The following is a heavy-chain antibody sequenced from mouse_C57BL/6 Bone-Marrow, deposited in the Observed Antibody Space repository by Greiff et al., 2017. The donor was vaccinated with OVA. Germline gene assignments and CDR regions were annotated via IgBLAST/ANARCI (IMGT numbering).Heavy chain of an antibody. Sequence: QVQLQQSGTELVKPGASVKLSCKASGYTFTSYWMHWVKQRPGQGLEWIGNINPSNGGTNYNEKFKSKATLTVDKSSSTAYMQLSSLTSEDSAVYYCARGPLYYDYDGGSLYWYFDVWGTGTTVTVSS. V-gene: IGHV1-53*01. CDR1: GYTFTSYW. J-gene: IGHJ1*03. CDR2: INPSNGGT. D-gene: IGHD2-4*01. CDR3: ARGPLYYDYDGGSLYWYFDV.